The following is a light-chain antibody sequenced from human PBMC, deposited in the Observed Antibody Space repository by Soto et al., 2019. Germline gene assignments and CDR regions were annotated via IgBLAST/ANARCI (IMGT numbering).Light chain of an antibody. Sequence: QSVLTQPPSASGTPGQRVTISCSGSSSNIGGNTVNWYQKVPGAAPKLIIFSNSQRPSGVPDRYSGSKFGTSASLAIGGLQSEDEADYYCSTWDDSLNGPLFGGGTKLTVL. J-gene: IGLJ2*01. CDR3: STWDDSLNGPL. CDR1: SSNIGGNT. V-gene: IGLV1-44*01. CDR2: SNS.